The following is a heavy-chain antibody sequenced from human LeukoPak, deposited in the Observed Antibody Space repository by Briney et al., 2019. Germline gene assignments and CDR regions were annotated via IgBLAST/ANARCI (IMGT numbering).Heavy chain of an antibody. CDR1: GFSFGDDA. CDR2: IRKKGYGETT. V-gene: IGHV3-49*03. J-gene: IGHJ4*02. CDR3: SRGLHDYGDSNYYFDQ. Sequence: GRSLRLSCTASGFSFGDDAWSGFRQAPGRGLEFVSFIRKKGYGETTDYAASVRGRFTISRDDAKSTAYLQMNSLEIEDTALYYCSRGLHDYGDSNYYFDQWGRGTQVTVSS. D-gene: IGHD4-17*01.